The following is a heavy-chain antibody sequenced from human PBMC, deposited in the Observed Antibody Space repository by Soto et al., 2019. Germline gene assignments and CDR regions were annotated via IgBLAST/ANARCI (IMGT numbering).Heavy chain of an antibody. CDR3: ERGQDCATTNCDTGGAYFAY. Sequence: ASVKVSCNASGYSFAGYHIQWVRQAPGQGQEWMEWINPNSGATNFAQKCQGRVPMTRDTSIRPAYMELRRLSSDDTTVFHCERGQDCATTNCDTGGAYFAYWGAGTWLTVSS. V-gene: IGHV1-2*02. CDR1: GYSFAGYH. CDR2: INPNSGAT. J-gene: IGHJ4*02. D-gene: IGHD1-26*01.